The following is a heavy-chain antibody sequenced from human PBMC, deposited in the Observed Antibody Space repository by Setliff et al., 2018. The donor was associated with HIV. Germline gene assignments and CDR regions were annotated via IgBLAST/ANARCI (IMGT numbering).Heavy chain of an antibody. CDR3: ARRDGRSMNAFEI. CDR1: DYTFTTYW. Sequence: PGESLKISCKAVDYTFTTYWIGWVRQMPGEGLEWMGIIYPEDSNIKYNPSFQNQVTMSADKSISTAYLQVHNLKASDTATYYCARRDGRSMNAFEIWGPGAMVTVSS. J-gene: IGHJ3*02. D-gene: IGHD6-13*01. V-gene: IGHV5-51*01. CDR2: IYPEDSNI.